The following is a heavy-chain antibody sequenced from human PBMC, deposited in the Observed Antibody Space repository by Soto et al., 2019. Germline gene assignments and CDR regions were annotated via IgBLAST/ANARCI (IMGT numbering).Heavy chain of an antibody. J-gene: IGHJ5*02. V-gene: IGHV1-8*01. CDR2: MHPNSGNT. D-gene: IGHD2-8*01. CDR1: GYTFTSYD. Sequence: QVQLVQSGAEVKKPGASVKVSCKASGYTFTSYDINWVRQATGQGLEWMGWMHPNSGNTGYAQQFQGRVTMTRNTSISTAYMELSSLRSEDTAVYYCARGRVVLMVYAISGCFDPWGQGTLVTVSS. CDR3: ARGRVVLMVYAISGCFDP.